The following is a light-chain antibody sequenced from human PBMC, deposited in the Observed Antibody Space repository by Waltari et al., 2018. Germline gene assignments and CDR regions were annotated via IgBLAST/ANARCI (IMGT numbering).Light chain of an antibody. V-gene: IGLV3-25*03. CDR3: HSTHSNYLV. Sequence: SYELTQPPSVSVSPGQTAKITCSGDELPKQYAYWYQQRPGQAPVLVIYKDPERPSGIPERISGSSSGTTVTLTISGVQAEDEADYYCHSTHSNYLVFGGGTKLTVL. CDR1: ELPKQY. CDR2: KDP. J-gene: IGLJ3*02.